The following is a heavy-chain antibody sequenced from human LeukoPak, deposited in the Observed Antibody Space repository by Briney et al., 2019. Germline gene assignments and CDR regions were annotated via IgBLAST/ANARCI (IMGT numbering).Heavy chain of an antibody. CDR2: ISYDGSNK. V-gene: IGHV3-30*04. CDR1: GFTFSSYA. CDR3: ASSIVAGLDY. J-gene: IGHJ4*02. Sequence: PGGSLRLSCAASGFTFSSYAMHWVRQAPGKGLEWVAVISYDGSNKYYVDSVKGRFTISRDNSKNTVYLQMNSLRVEDTAMYYCASSIVAGLDYWGQGTLVTVSS. D-gene: IGHD6-13*01.